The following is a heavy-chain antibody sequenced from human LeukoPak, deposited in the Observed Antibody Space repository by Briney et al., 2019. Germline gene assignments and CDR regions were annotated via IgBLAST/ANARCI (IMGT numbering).Heavy chain of an antibody. CDR1: GVTFSGYS. J-gene: IGHJ4*02. V-gene: IGHV3-7*01. CDR3: SAILYH. Sequence: GGSLRLSCAASGVTFSGYSMNWVRQAPGKGLEWVANINQDGSETYYVDSVKGRFTMSRDNAKKSVSLQMNSLRADDTAIYYCSAILYHWGQGTLVTVSS. CDR2: INQDGSET. D-gene: IGHD2-2*01.